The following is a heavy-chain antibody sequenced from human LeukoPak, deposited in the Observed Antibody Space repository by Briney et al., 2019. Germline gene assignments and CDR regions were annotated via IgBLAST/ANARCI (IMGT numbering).Heavy chain of an antibody. V-gene: IGHV1-69*06. J-gene: IGHJ6*04. CDR2: IIPIFGTA. CDR3: ARDGFGYYGMDV. D-gene: IGHD2-2*03. CDR1: GGTFSSYA. Sequence: SVTLSCTASGGTFSSYANSWVWNGHGPGLERMGGIIPIFGTANYAQKFQGRVTITADKSTSTAYMELSSLRSEDTAVYYCARDGFGYYGMDVWGKGTTVTVSS.